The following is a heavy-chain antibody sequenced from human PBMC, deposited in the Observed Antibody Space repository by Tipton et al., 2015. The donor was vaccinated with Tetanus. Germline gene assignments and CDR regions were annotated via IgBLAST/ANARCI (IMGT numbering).Heavy chain of an antibody. CDR1: GGSISSYY. CDR3: ARTGNYYDSSGYYAGVWFDP. Sequence: GLVKPSETLSLTCTVSGGSISSYYWSWIRQPPGKGLEWIGYIYYSGSTNYNPSLKSRVTISVDTSKNQFSLKLGSVTAADTAVYYCARTGNYYDSSGYYAGVWFDPWGQGTLVTVSS. V-gene: IGHV4-59*01. D-gene: IGHD3-22*01. CDR2: IYYSGST. J-gene: IGHJ5*02.